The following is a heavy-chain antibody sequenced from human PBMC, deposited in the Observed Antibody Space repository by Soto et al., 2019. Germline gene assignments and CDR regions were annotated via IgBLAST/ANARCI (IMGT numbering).Heavy chain of an antibody. CDR2: ISYDGRSA. CDR3: AKDLGQWTTTESYFDH. D-gene: IGHD4-4*01. J-gene: IGHJ4*02. Sequence: QVQLVESGGGVIQPGGSLRLSCAASGFTFSSHPMHWVRQAPGKGLEWVAVISYDGRSAYYSDSVKGRFTISRDNSKNTLYMEKDSLRGEDTAVYYCAKDLGQWTTTESYFDHWGQGARVTVSS. V-gene: IGHV3-30*18. CDR1: GFTFSSHP.